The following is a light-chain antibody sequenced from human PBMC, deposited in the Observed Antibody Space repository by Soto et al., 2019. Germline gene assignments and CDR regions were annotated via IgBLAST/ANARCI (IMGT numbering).Light chain of an antibody. CDR3: QQANSFPIT. J-gene: IGKJ1*01. V-gene: IGKV1-12*01. CDR1: QSISSW. CDR2: AAS. Sequence: PRTESPGTLSASEGDRVTITCRASQSISSWLAWYQQKPGKAPKLLIYAASSLQSGVPSRFSGSGSGTDFTLTISSLQPEDFATYYCQQANSFPITFGQGTKVDIK.